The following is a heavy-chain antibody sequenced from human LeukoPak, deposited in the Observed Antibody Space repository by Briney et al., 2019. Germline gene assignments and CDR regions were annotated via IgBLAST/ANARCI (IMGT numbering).Heavy chain of an antibody. Sequence: SETLSLTCTVSGGSISSYYWSWIRQPPGKGLEWIGYIYYSGSTNYNPSLKSRVTISVDTSKNQFSLKLSSVTAADTAVYYCARRGVPCYYYYMDVWGKGTTVTVSS. V-gene: IGHV4-59*01. J-gene: IGHJ6*03. CDR1: GGSISSYY. D-gene: IGHD3-16*01. CDR3: ARRGVPCYYYYMDV. CDR2: IYYSGST.